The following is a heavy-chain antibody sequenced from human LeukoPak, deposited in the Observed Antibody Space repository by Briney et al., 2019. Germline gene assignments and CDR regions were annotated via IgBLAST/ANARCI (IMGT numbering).Heavy chain of an antibody. J-gene: IGHJ2*01. CDR1: GFTFSSYA. Sequence: PGGSLRLSCAASGFTFSSYAMHWVRQAPGKGLEWVAVISYDGSNKFYADSVKGRFTFSRDNSKNPLYLQMNSLRAEETAVYYCARGTLISRTWYFDLGGRGPLVTVS. CDR3: ARGTLISRTWYFDL. CDR2: ISYDGSNK. D-gene: IGHD3/OR15-3a*01. V-gene: IGHV3-30*04.